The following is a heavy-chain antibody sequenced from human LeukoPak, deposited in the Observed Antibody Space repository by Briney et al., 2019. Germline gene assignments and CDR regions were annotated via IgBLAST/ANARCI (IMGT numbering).Heavy chain of an antibody. CDR3: ARKKAPYSSSWYGFDY. Sequence: GESLKISCKGSGYSFTSYWIGWLRQMPGKGLEWMGIIYPGDSDTRYSPSFQGQVTISADKSISTAYLQWSSLKASDTAMYYCARKKAPYSSSWYGFDYWGQGTLVTVSS. D-gene: IGHD6-13*01. V-gene: IGHV5-51*01. J-gene: IGHJ4*02. CDR2: IYPGDSDT. CDR1: GYSFTSYW.